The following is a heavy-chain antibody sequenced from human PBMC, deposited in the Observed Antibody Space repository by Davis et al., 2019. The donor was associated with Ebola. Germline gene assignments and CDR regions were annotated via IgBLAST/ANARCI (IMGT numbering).Heavy chain of an antibody. J-gene: IGHJ4*02. D-gene: IGHD6-13*01. CDR1: GFTFSSYW. CDR2: IKQDGSEK. V-gene: IGHV3-7*01. CDR3: AKGDKSSS. Sequence: GESLKISCAASGFTFSSYWMSWVRQAPGKGLEWVANIKQDGSEKYYVDSVKGRFTISRDNSKNTLYLQMNSLRAEDTAVYYCAKGDKSSSWGQGTLVTVSS.